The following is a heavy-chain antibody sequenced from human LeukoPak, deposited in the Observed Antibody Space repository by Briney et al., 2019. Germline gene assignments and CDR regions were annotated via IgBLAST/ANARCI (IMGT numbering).Heavy chain of an antibody. D-gene: IGHD3-22*01. Sequence: GGSLRLSCAASGFTFSSYEMNWVRQAPGKGLEWVSYISSSGSTIYYADSVKGRFTISRDNAKNSLYLQMNSLRAEDTAVYYCARARYDYDSSGYSVNDYWGQGTLVTVSS. CDR3: ARARYDYDSSGYSVNDY. J-gene: IGHJ4*02. CDR1: GFTFSSYE. V-gene: IGHV3-48*03. CDR2: ISSSGSTI.